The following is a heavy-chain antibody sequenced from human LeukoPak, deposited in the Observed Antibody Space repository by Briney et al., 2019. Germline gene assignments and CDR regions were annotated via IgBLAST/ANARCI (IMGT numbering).Heavy chain of an antibody. V-gene: IGHV1-18*01. CDR2: ISAYDGNT. CDR1: GYTFTSYG. D-gene: IGHD2-15*01. Sequence: GASVKVSCKASGYTFTSYGISWVRQAPGQGLEWMGWISAYDGNTNYAQKLQGRVTMTTDTSTSTAYMELRSLRSDDTAVYYCARDYRDIVVVVAATRGGTYYFDYWGQGTLVTVSS. J-gene: IGHJ4*02. CDR3: ARDYRDIVVVVAATRGGTYYFDY.